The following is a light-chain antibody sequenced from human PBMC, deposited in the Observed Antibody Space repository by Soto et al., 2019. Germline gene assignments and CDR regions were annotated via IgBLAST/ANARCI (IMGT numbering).Light chain of an antibody. J-gene: IGKJ1*01. CDR2: AAS. CDR3: QQSYSALWT. CDR1: QSISSH. V-gene: IGKV1-39*01. Sequence: DLQMTQSPSSLSASVGDRVTITCRASQSISSHLNWYQQKPGKAPKLLIYAASSLQSGVPSRFSGSGSGTDFTLTISSLQPEDFATYYCQQSYSALWTFGHGTKVEIK.